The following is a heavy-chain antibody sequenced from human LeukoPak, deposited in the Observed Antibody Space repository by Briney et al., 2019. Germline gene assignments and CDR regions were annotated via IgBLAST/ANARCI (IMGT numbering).Heavy chain of an antibody. D-gene: IGHD3-3*01. CDR1: GGSFSGYY. CDR2: INHSGST. Sequence: PSETLSLTCAVYGGSFSGYYWSWTRQPPGKGLEWIGEINHSGSTNYNPSLKSRVTISVDTSKNQFSLKLSSVTAADTAVYYCARRKLRFLEWLPVPFDYWGQGTLVTVSS. V-gene: IGHV4-34*01. J-gene: IGHJ4*02. CDR3: ARRKLRFLEWLPVPFDY.